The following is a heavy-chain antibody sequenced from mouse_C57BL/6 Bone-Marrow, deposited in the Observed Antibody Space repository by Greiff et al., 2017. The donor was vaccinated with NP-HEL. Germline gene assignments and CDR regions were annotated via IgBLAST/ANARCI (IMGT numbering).Heavy chain of an antibody. CDR2: IRNKANGYTT. J-gene: IGHJ4*01. D-gene: IGHD1-1*01. CDR3: ARYGTRGSSYRYAMDY. Sequence: EVQGVESGGGLVQPGGSLSLSCAASGFTFTDYYMSWVRQPPGKALEWLGFIRNKANGYTTEYSAYVKGRFTISRDNSQSILYLQMNAQRAEDRATDYCARYGTRGSSYRYAMDYWGQGTSVTVSS. CDR1: GFTFTDYY. V-gene: IGHV7-3*01.